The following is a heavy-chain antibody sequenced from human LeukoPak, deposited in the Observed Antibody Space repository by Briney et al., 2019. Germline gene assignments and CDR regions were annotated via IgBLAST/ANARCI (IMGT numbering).Heavy chain of an antibody. D-gene: IGHD2-8*02. CDR3: ARDEAWGYCTESSCHAELGNNWLDP. Sequence: ASVKLSSTASGGTFISYAISWVRQAPGQGLEWMGWISGYNGNTNYLQKLQGRVIMTTDTYTSTAYMELRSLRPDDTAVYYCARDEAWGYCTESSCHAELGNNWLDPWGQGTLVTVSS. V-gene: IGHV1-18*01. CDR2: ISGYNGNT. CDR1: GGTFISYA. J-gene: IGHJ5*02.